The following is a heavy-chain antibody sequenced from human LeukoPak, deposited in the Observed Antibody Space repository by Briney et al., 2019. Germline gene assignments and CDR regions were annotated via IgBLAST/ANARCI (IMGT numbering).Heavy chain of an antibody. J-gene: IGHJ3*02. CDR1: GYTFTGCY. V-gene: IGHV1-2*02. CDR2: INPNSGGT. CDR3: ATGLTKLLVAFDI. D-gene: IGHD2/OR15-2a*01. Sequence: GASVQVSCKASGYTFTGCYMHWVRQAPGQGIEWMGWINPNSGGTNYAQRFQGRVTMTRDTSISTAYMELSRLRSDDTAVYYCATGLTKLLVAFDIWGQGTMVTVSS.